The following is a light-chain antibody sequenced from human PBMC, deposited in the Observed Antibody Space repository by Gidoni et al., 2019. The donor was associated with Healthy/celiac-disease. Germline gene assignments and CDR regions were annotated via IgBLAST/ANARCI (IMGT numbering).Light chain of an antibody. CDR2: EAS. CDR3: CSYAGSSTPVV. Sequence: QSALPQPDPLSGSPGQSIPTSCTGTSSDVGSYNLVSWYQQHPDKAPKLMIYEASKRPSGVSNPFSGSKSGNTASLTISGIQAEDEADYYCCSYAGSSTPVVFGGGTKLTVL. V-gene: IGLV2-23*01. J-gene: IGLJ2*01. CDR1: SSDVGSYNL.